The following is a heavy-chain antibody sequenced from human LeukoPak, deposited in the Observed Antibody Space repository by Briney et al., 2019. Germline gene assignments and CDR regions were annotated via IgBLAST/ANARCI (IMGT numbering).Heavy chain of an antibody. Sequence: GGSLRLSCAASGFTFSSYGMNWVRQAPGKGLEWVAIISYDGSNEYYADSVKGRFTISRDNSKNTLYLQMNSPRAEDTAVYYCARAHYYDSSGLDYWGQGTLVTVSS. CDR3: ARAHYYDSSGLDY. V-gene: IGHV3-30*03. CDR1: GFTFSSYG. CDR2: ISYDGSNE. D-gene: IGHD3-22*01. J-gene: IGHJ4*02.